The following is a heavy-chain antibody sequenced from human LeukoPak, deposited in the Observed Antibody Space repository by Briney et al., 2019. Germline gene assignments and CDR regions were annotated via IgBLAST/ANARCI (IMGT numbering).Heavy chain of an antibody. CDR1: GSSLHDLP. V-gene: IGHV1-24*01. J-gene: IGHJ4*02. CDR2: FEPENAEI. D-gene: IGHD3-3*01. CDR3: ATRGSDFWSGFDH. Sequence: GASVKVSCKLSGSSLHDLPIQWVRQAGTKGLEWMAGFEPENAEIVYAQKFQGRVTMTEDTSTDTAYLELTSLTSDDTALYYCATRGSDFWSGFDHWGQGTQVTVSS.